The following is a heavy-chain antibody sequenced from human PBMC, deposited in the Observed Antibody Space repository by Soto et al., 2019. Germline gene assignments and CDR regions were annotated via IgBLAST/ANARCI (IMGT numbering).Heavy chain of an antibody. Sequence: SVKVSCKASGGTFSSYAISWVRQAPGQGLEWMGGIIPIFGTANYAQKFQGRVTITADESTSTAYMELSSLRSEDTAVYYCARDKEELIQLWLLPYYYGMDVWGQGTTVTVSS. CDR1: GGTFSSYA. CDR3: ARDKEELIQLWLLPYYYGMDV. V-gene: IGHV1-69*13. J-gene: IGHJ6*02. D-gene: IGHD5-18*01. CDR2: IIPIFGTA.